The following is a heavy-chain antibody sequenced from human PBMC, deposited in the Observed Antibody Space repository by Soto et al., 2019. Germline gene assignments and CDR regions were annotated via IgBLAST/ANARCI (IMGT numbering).Heavy chain of an antibody. Sequence: SETLYLTCTVSGSSLSSGDYYWSWLRQPPGKGLEWIGYIYYSGSTYYNPSLKSRVTISVYTSKNQFSLKLSSVTAADTAVYYCAIDRLWFGGFDPWGQGTLVTVSS. CDR3: AIDRLWFGGFDP. J-gene: IGHJ5*02. CDR1: GSSLSSGDYY. CDR2: IYYSGST. V-gene: IGHV4-30-4*01. D-gene: IGHD3-10*01.